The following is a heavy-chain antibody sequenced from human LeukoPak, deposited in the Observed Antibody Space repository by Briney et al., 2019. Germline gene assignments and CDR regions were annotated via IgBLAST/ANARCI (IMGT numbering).Heavy chain of an antibody. V-gene: IGHV1-69*13. D-gene: IGHD3-3*01. Sequence: ASVKVSCKASGGTFSSYAISWVRQAPGQGLEWMGGIIPIFGTANYAQKFQGRVTITADESTSTAYMELSSLRSEDTAVYYCARIGESYDFWSGYPANGYYYYMDVWGKGTTVTVSS. J-gene: IGHJ6*03. CDR2: IIPIFGTA. CDR1: GGTFSSYA. CDR3: ARIGESYDFWSGYPANGYYYYMDV.